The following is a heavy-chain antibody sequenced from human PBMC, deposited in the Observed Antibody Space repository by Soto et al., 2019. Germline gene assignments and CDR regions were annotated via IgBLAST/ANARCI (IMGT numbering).Heavy chain of an antibody. CDR2: IYHSGST. V-gene: IGHV4-30-2*01. J-gene: IGHJ2*01. CDR1: GGSISSCRYS. Sequence: QLQLQESGSGLVKPSQTLSLTCAVSGGSISSCRYSWSWIRQPPGKGLEWIGYIYHSGSTYNNPSLKSRVTISVDRSKNQFSLKLSSVTAADTAVYYCARDPITGGYFDLWGRGTLVTVSS. CDR3: ARDPITGGYFDL.